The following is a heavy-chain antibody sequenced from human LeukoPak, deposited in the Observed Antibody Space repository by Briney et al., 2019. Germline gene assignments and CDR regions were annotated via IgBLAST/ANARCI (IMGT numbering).Heavy chain of an antibody. CDR2: ISIGSSYI. Sequence: GGSLRLSCAASGFTFSSYTMNWVRQAPGKGLEWVSSISIGSSYIYYADSVKGRFTISRDNAKNSLYLQMNSLRAEDTAVYYCAREGNYYGMDVWGQGTTVTVSS. CDR1: GFTFSSYT. CDR3: AREGNYYGMDV. V-gene: IGHV3-21*01. J-gene: IGHJ6*02.